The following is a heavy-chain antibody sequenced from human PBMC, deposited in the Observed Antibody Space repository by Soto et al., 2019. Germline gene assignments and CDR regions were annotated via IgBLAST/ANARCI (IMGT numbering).Heavy chain of an antibody. V-gene: IGHV4-31*03. D-gene: IGHD6-19*01. CDR2: IYYSGST. CDR1: GGSISSGGYY. Sequence: SETLSLTCTVSGGSISSGGYYWSWIRQHPGKGLEWIGYIYYSGSTYYNPSLKSRVTISVDTSKNQFSLKLSSVTAADTAVYYCARGVVAGTGNFDYWGQGTLVTVSS. J-gene: IGHJ4*02. CDR3: ARGVVAGTGNFDY.